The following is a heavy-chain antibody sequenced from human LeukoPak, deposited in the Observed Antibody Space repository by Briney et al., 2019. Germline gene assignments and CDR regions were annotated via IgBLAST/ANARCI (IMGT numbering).Heavy chain of an antibody. V-gene: IGHV3-7*01. CDR1: GFTFSSYW. D-gene: IGHD1-26*01. CDR3: ARDKDVGPTILVY. Sequence: PGGSLRLSCAASGFTFSSYWMSWVRQAPGKGLEWVANIKQDGSEKYYVDSVKGRFTISRDNAKNSLYLQMNSLRAEDTAVYYCARDKDVGPTILVYWGQGTLVTVSS. CDR2: IKQDGSEK. J-gene: IGHJ4*02.